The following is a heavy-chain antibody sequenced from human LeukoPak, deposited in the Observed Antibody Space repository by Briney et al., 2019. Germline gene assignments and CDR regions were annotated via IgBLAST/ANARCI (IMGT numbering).Heavy chain of an antibody. J-gene: IGHJ6*03. V-gene: IGHV4-39*07. CDR1: GGSISSSSYY. CDR3: ARDYYDAGYYYYYMDV. CDR2: IYYSGST. Sequence: PSETLSLTCTVSGGSISSSSYYWGWIRQPPGKGLEWVGSIYYSGSTYYNPSLKSRVTISVDTSKNQFSLKLNSVTAADTAVYYCARDYYDAGYYYYYMDVWGKGTTVTVSS. D-gene: IGHD1-26*01.